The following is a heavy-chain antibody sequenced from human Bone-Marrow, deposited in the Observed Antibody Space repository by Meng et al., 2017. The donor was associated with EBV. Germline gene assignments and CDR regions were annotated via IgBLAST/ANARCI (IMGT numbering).Heavy chain of an antibody. D-gene: IGHD3-10*01. V-gene: IGHV1-69*01. CDR1: GGTFSSDA. CDR2: HIPMSDAP. CDR3: ASESGRGFTPDY. J-gene: IGHJ4*02. Sequence: QVQVVQSGAEVEKPWASVKVFCKISGGTFSSDAVSWVRQAPGQGLEWMGGHIPMSDAPHYAQKFQDRVRITADESTSTHYMDLSGLRSEDTAVYYCASESGRGFTPDYWGQGTLVTVSS.